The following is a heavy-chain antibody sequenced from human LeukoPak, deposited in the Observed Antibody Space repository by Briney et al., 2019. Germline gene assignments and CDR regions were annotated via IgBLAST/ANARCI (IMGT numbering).Heavy chain of an antibody. CDR2: INHSGNT. D-gene: IGHD3-10*01. CDR1: GASISSSNYY. V-gene: IGHV4-39*07. CDR3: ARERINHYYGSGSPDFDP. Sequence: SETLSLTCTVSGASISSSNYYWGWIRQPPGKGLEWIGSINHSGNTYYNTSLKSRVTMSVDTSKNQFSLKLTSVTAADTAMYYCARERINHYYGSGSPDFDPWGQGTLVTVSS. J-gene: IGHJ5*02.